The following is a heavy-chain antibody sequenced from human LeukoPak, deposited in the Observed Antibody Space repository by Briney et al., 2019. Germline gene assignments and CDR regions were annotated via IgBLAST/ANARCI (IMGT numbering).Heavy chain of an antibody. Sequence: TGGSLRLSCAASGFTFSSYGMHWVRQAPGKGLEWVAFIRYDGSNKYYADSVKGRFTISRDNSKNTLYLQMNSLRAEDTAVYYCAKANYDFWSGVDYWGQGTLVTVSS. V-gene: IGHV3-30*02. J-gene: IGHJ4*02. CDR3: AKANYDFWSGVDY. D-gene: IGHD3-3*01. CDR2: IRYDGSNK. CDR1: GFTFSSYG.